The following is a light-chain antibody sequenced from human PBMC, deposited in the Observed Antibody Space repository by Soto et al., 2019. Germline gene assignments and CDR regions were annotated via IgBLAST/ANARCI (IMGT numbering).Light chain of an antibody. CDR1: QSISSW. Sequence: DIQMTQSPSTLSASVGDRVTITCRASQSISSWLAWYQQKPGKAPKLLIYKASSLESGVPSRFSGSGSGTEFTLDISSLQPDDSATYYCQQYNDNWKFGQGTKVEIK. CDR3: QQYNDNWK. J-gene: IGKJ1*01. CDR2: KAS. V-gene: IGKV1-5*03.